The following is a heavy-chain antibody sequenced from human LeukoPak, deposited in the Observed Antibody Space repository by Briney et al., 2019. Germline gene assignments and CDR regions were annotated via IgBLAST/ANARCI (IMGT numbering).Heavy chain of an antibody. J-gene: IGHJ4*02. CDR2: ISSRSSTI. V-gene: IGHV3-48*02. Sequence: GGSLRLSCAASGFTFSSYSMNWVRQAPGKGLEWVSYISSRSSTIYYADSVKGRFTISRDSAKNSLYLQMNSLRDEDTAVYYCAPHRGGNYPFDFWGQGTLVTVSS. CDR1: GFTFSSYS. CDR3: APHRGGNYPFDF. D-gene: IGHD1-26*01.